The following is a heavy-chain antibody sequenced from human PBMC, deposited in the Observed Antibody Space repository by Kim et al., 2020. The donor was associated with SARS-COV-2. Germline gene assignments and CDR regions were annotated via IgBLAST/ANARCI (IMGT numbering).Heavy chain of an antibody. CDR1: GFTFSSYS. V-gene: IGHV3-21*01. CDR3: ASSRDYYDSSPHFDY. J-gene: IGHJ4*02. D-gene: IGHD3-22*01. CDR2: ISSSSSYI. Sequence: GGSLRLSCAASGFTFSSYSMNWVRQAPGKGLEWVSSISSSSSYIYYADSVKGRFTISRDNAKNSLYLQMNSLRAEDTAVYYCASSRDYYDSSPHFDYWGQGTLVTVSS.